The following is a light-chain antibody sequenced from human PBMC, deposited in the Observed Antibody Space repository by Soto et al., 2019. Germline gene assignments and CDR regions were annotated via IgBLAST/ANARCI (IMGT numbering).Light chain of an antibody. V-gene: IGKV3-15*01. CDR1: QSVNQK. Sequence: EIVLTQSPATLSVSPGERATLSCRASQSVNQKLGWYQQKPGQAPRLLIYVASYRATGVPARFSGSRSGPEFTLTINSLQSEDFAIYYCQPYNNWPLTFGGGTKVDIK. CDR2: VAS. J-gene: IGKJ4*01. CDR3: QPYNNWPLT.